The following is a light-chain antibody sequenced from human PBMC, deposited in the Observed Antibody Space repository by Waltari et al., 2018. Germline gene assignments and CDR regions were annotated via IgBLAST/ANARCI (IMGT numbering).Light chain of an antibody. J-gene: IGKJ2*01. CDR2: GAS. CDR3: QQYNNWPYT. CDR1: QSVSSN. V-gene: IGKV3-15*01. Sequence: EIVMTQSPATLSVSPGERATLSCRASQSVSSNLAWYQQKPGQAPRLLISGASPRATGIPARFSGGGSGTEFTLTISSLQSEDFAVYYCQQYNNWPYTFGQGTKLEIK.